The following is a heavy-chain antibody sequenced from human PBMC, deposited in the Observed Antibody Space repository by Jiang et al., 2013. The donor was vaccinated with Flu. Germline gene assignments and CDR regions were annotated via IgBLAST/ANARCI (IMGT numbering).Heavy chain of an antibody. CDR3: ARVRSGWEFDF. J-gene: IGHJ4*02. D-gene: IGHD3-22*01. Sequence: GSGLVKPSQTLSLTCTVSGGSISSGDYYWSWIRQSPGKGLEWIGYIYYSGNTDYIPSLKSRITMSVDTSKNQFSLSLSSVTAADAAVYYCARVRSGWEFDFWGQGTLVTVSS. CDR2: IYYSGNT. V-gene: IGHV4-30-4*01. CDR1: GGSISSGDYY.